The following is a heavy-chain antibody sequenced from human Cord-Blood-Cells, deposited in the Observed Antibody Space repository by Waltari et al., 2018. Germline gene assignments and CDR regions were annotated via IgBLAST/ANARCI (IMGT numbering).Heavy chain of an antibody. Sequence: EVQLLESGGGLVQPGGSLRLFCAASGFTFSSYAMSWVRQAPGKRLGWVSAMSGSGGSKYYAAAVKGRFTTSRDNSKNTLYLQMNSLRAEDTAVYYCAKGIENACDSWGQGTMVTVSS. V-gene: IGHV3-23*01. D-gene: IGHD3-10*01. CDR2: MSGSGGSK. J-gene: IGHJ3*02. CDR1: GFTFSSYA. CDR3: AKGIENACDS.